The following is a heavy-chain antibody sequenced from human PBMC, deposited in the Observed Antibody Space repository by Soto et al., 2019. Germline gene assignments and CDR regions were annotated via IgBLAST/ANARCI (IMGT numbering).Heavy chain of an antibody. Sequence: RGSLRLSCAASGFTFSSYDMHWVRQAPGKWLEWVAVISYDATNIYFADSVKGRFTISRDNSKNTLYLQMNSLRADNKAVYDCAQDRGVDTTIGILGEDYGMDVWGQGTTVTVSS. CDR3: AQDRGVDTTIGILGEDYGMDV. CDR1: GFTFSSYD. D-gene: IGHD5-18*01. V-gene: IGHV3-30*18. J-gene: IGHJ6*02. CDR2: ISYDATNI.